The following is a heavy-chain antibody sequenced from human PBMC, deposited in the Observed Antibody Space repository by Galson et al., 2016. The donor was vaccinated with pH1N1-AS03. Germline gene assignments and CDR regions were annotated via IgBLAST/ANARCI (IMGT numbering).Heavy chain of an antibody. CDR1: GFTFSTYA. CDR2: ISSTGSNT. V-gene: IGHV3-23*01. Sequence: SLRLSCAVSGFTFSTYAMTWVRQAPGRGLEWVSSISSTGSNTFYADSVMGRFTISRDNSKNTLYQQMNSLGAEDTAVFYCAKYTIDWYEDYWGQGTLVTVSS. J-gene: IGHJ4*02. D-gene: IGHD6-19*01. CDR3: AKYTIDWYEDY.